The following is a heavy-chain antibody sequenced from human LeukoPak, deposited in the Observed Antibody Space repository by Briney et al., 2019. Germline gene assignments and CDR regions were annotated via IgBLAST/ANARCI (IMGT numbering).Heavy chain of an antibody. D-gene: IGHD1-7*01. CDR1: GFTFSSYA. CDR3: AKDVYNWNFYFDY. V-gene: IGHV3-23*01. CDR2: VSASGYST. J-gene: IGHJ4*02. Sequence: GGSLRLSCAASGFTFSSYAMSWVRQAPGKGLEWVSAVSASGYSTYYADSVKGRFTISRDNSKKTLYLQMNSLRAEDTAIFYCAKDVYNWNFYFDYWGQGTLVTVSS.